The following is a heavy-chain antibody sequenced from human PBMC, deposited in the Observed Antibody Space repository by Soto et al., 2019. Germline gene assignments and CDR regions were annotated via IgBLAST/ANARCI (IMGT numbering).Heavy chain of an antibody. V-gene: IGHV3-7*04. Sequence: GGSLRLSCAASGFTFSSYWMTWVRQAPGKGLEWVANIKQDGTERYYVDSVKGRFTISRDNAKNSLYLQMNSLRAEDTAVYYCARALAAAGSYWGQGTLVTSPQ. D-gene: IGHD6-13*01. CDR3: ARALAAAGSY. J-gene: IGHJ4*02. CDR1: GFTFSSYW. CDR2: IKQDGTER.